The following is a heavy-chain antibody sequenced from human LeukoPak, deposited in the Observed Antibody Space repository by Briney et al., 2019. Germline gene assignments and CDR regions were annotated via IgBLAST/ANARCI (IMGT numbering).Heavy chain of an antibody. CDR3: ARGYSNYGYVFDI. V-gene: IGHV3-48*01. Sequence: GGSLRLSCAASGFTFSSSSMHWVRQAPGKGLEWVSYISGSSSTIYYADSVKGRFTISRDNAKNSLYLQMSSLRAEDTAVYYCARGYSNYGYVFDIWGQGTTVTVSS. CDR1: GFTFSSSS. D-gene: IGHD4-11*01. CDR2: ISGSSSTI. J-gene: IGHJ3*02.